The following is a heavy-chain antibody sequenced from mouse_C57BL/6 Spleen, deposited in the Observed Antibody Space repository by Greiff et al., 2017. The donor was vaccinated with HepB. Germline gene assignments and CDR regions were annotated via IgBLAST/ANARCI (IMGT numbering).Heavy chain of an antibody. CDR3: ARPSNYDYYAMDY. CDR2: ISSGSSTI. D-gene: IGHD2-5*01. Sequence: EVKLMESGGGLVKPGGSLKLSCAASGFTFSDYGMHWVRQAPEKGLEWVAYISSGSSTIYYADTVKGRFTISRDNAKNTLFLQMTSLRSEDTAMYYCARPSNYDYYAMDYWGQGTSVTVSS. V-gene: IGHV5-17*01. J-gene: IGHJ4*01. CDR1: GFTFSDYG.